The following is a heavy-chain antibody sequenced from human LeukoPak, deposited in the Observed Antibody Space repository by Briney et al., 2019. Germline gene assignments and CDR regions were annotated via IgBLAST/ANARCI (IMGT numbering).Heavy chain of an antibody. V-gene: IGHV3-21*01. Sequence: GGSLRLSCAASGFTLSSFAMNWVRQAPGKGLEWVSAISGNGYAYYADSVKGRFTISRDNAKNSLYLQMNSLRAEDTAVYFCARAGNNWNYALDYWGQGTLVTVSS. CDR3: ARAGNNWNYALDY. D-gene: IGHD1-7*01. J-gene: IGHJ4*02. CDR1: GFTLSSFA. CDR2: ISGNGYA.